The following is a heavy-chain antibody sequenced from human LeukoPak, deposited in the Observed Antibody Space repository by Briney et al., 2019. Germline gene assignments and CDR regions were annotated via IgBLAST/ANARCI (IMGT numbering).Heavy chain of an antibody. Sequence: GGSLRLSCAASGFTFSSYAMSWVRQAPGKGLEWVSAISGSGGSTYYADSVKGRFTVSRDNSKNTLYLQMNSLRAEDTAVYYCAKDQDYYDSSGYDYWGQGTLVTVSS. CDR2: ISGSGGST. J-gene: IGHJ4*02. V-gene: IGHV3-23*01. CDR3: AKDQDYYDSSGYDY. D-gene: IGHD3-22*01. CDR1: GFTFSSYA.